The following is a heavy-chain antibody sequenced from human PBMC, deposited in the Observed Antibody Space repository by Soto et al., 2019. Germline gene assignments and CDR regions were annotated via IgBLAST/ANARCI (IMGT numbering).Heavy chain of an antibody. Sequence: QVQLVESVGGVVQPGRSLRLSCAASGFTFNRHPLHWVRQSPGKGLEWVEVISHDGNNKYYADSVKGRFTISRDNSMNMLYLQMHGLRTEDTAIFYCARASGHIYATLHGPFDHWGQGALVTVSS. D-gene: IGHD2-8*01. CDR2: ISHDGNNK. CDR1: GFTFNRHP. J-gene: IGHJ4*02. V-gene: IGHV3-30-3*01. CDR3: ARASGHIYATLHGPFDH.